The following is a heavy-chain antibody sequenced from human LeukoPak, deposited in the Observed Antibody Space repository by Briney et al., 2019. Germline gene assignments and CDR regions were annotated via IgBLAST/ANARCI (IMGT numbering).Heavy chain of an antibody. D-gene: IGHD3-3*01. CDR2: ISAYNGNT. V-gene: IGHV1-18*01. CDR3: ARLGSNYDLWSGYSYYYYYYMDV. Sequence: ASVKVSWKASGYTFTSYGISWVRQAPGQGLEWMGWISAYNGNTNYAQKLQGRVTMTTDTATSTAYMELRRLRSDDTAVYYCARLGSNYDLWSGYSYYYYYYMDVWGKGTTVTVSS. J-gene: IGHJ6*03. CDR1: GYTFTSYG.